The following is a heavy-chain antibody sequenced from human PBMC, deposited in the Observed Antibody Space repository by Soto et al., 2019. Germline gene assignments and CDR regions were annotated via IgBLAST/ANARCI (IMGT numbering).Heavy chain of an antibody. D-gene: IGHD3-9*01. CDR1: GYTFTSYG. V-gene: IGHV1-18*04. Sequence: QVQLVQSGAEVKKPGASVKVSCKASGYTFTSYGISWVRQAPGQGLEWMGWISAYNGNTNYARKLQGRVTMTTDTSTSTAYMELRSLRSDDTAVYYCARTGSYYDILTGYYSIYYGMDVWGQGTTVTVSS. J-gene: IGHJ6*02. CDR3: ARTGSYYDILTGYYSIYYGMDV. CDR2: ISAYNGNT.